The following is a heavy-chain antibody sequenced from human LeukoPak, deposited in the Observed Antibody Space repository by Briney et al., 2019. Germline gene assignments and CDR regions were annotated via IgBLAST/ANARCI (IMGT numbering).Heavy chain of an antibody. V-gene: IGHV3-23*01. CDR3: AKDTRQLGNYYYYMDV. D-gene: IGHD7-27*01. CDR2: ISGTGVTT. Sequence: GGSLRLSCAVSGFTFSSYAMSWVRQAPGKGLEWVSAISGTGVTTFYADFVKGRFTISRDNSKNTLDLQMNSLRAEDTAIYYCAKDTRQLGNYYYYMDVWGKGTTVTVSS. J-gene: IGHJ6*03. CDR1: GFTFSSYA.